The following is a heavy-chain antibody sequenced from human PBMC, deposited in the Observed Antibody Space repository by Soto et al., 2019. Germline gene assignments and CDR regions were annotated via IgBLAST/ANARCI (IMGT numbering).Heavy chain of an antibody. V-gene: IGHV3-66*01. Sequence: SLRLSCAASGFTVSSNYMSWVRQAPGKGLEWVSVIYSGGSTYYADSVKGRFTISRDNSKNTLYLQMNSLRAEDTAVYYCARAPLAAAGTFDYWGQGTLVTVSS. CDR2: IYSGGST. J-gene: IGHJ4*02. CDR3: ARAPLAAAGTFDY. D-gene: IGHD6-13*01. CDR1: GFTVSSNY.